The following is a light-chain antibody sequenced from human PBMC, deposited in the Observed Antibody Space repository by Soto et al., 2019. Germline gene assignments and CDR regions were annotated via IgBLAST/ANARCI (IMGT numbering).Light chain of an antibody. CDR3: QESSSAPPWT. Sequence: DIQMTQSPSSLSASVGDRVTISCRASQSISTHLNWYQQKPGKAPRLLIYAASSVQAGVPPRFSGSGSGTYFTLTISSLRPEDIATDYCQESSSAPPWTFGQGTKVEIK. J-gene: IGKJ1*01. CDR2: AAS. V-gene: IGKV1-39*01. CDR1: QSISTH.